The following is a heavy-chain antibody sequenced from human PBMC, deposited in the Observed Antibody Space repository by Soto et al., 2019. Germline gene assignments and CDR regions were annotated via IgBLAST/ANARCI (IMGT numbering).Heavy chain of an antibody. D-gene: IGHD3-22*01. CDR1: GGSISSGDYY. V-gene: IGHV4-31*03. CDR2: IYFSGTT. CDR3: ARRDRSGFSYWLDT. J-gene: IGHJ5*02. Sequence: PSETLSLTCTVSGGSISSGDYYWSWIRQHPGKGLEWIGTIYFSGTTYYNPSLKSRVTISVDTSKNQFSLNLSSVTAADTAVYYCARRDRSGFSYWLDTWGQGTLVTVPQ.